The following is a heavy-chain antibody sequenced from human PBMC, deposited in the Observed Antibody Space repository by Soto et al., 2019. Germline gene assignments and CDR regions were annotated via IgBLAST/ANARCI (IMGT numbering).Heavy chain of an antibody. J-gene: IGHJ4*02. CDR2: ITSSSSYI. CDR3: VRARSTDSRPDY. D-gene: IGHD3-22*01. Sequence: GGSLRLSCSASGFTFSRYSMIWVRQAPGKGLERVEYITSSSSYIYYEDSLKGRFTLRRDNAKNSLFLQLYSLRAEDTAVYFCVRARSTDSRPDYWGQGTLVTVSS. V-gene: IGHV3-21*01. CDR1: GFTFSRYS.